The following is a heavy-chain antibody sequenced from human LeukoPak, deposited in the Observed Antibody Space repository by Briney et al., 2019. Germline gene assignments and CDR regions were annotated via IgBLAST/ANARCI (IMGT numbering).Heavy chain of an antibody. CDR1: GGSISSYY. Sequence: SETLSLTCTVSGGSISSYYWSWIRQPPGKGLEWIGYIYYSGSTNYNPSLKSRVTISVDTSKNQFSLKLSSVTAADTAVYYCARAGRSIAAAAWYFDYWGQGTLVTASS. V-gene: IGHV4-59*01. J-gene: IGHJ4*02. CDR2: IYYSGST. CDR3: ARAGRSIAAAAWYFDY. D-gene: IGHD6-13*01.